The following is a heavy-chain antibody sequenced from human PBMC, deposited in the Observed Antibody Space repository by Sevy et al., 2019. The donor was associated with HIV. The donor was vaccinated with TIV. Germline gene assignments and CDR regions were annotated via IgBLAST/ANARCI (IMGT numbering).Heavy chain of an antibody. J-gene: IGHJ4*02. D-gene: IGHD6-19*01. Sequence: ASVKVSCKASGGTFSSYAISWVRQAPGQGLEWMGGIIPIFGTANYAQKFQGRVTITEDESTSTAYMELSSLRSEDTAVYYCARDQPGIAVAGRGYFDYWGQGTLVTVSS. CDR3: ARDQPGIAVAGRGYFDY. V-gene: IGHV1-69*13. CDR2: IIPIFGTA. CDR1: GGTFSSYA.